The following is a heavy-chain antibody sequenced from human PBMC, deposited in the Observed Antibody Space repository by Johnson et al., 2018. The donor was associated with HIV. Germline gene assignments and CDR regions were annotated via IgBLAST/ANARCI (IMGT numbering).Heavy chain of an antibody. V-gene: IGHV3-15*01. J-gene: IGHJ3*02. CDR2: IKSKTDGGTT. Sequence: VQLVESGGGVVRPGGSLRLSCAASGFTFDDYGLSWVRQAPGKGLEWVGRIKSKTDGGTTDYAAPVKGRFTISRDDSKNTLYLQMNSLKIEDTAVYYCTTGQLGGASDIWGQGTMVTVSS. D-gene: IGHD6-13*01. CDR3: TTGQLGGASDI. CDR1: GFTFDDYG.